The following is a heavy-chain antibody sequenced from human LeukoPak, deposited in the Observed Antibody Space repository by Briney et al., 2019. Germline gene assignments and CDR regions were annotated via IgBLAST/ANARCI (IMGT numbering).Heavy chain of an antibody. V-gene: IGHV4-38-2*01. J-gene: IGHJ5*02. CDR2: IYHSGST. Sequence: LETLSLTCAVSGYSISSGYYWGWIRQPPGKGLEWIGSIYHSGSTYYNPSLKSRVTISVDTSKNQFSLKLSSVTAADTAVYYCARGELVLRFLEWFTPFDPWGQGTLVTVSS. CDR3: ARGELVLRFLEWFTPFDP. CDR1: GYSISSGYY. D-gene: IGHD3-3*01.